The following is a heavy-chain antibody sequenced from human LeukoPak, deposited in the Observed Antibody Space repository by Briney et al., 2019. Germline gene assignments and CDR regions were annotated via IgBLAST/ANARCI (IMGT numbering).Heavy chain of an antibody. CDR3: ARADYSSDAFDI. V-gene: IGHV4-39*07. D-gene: IGHD5-12*01. CDR1: GGSISSYY. J-gene: IGHJ3*02. CDR2: IYYSGST. Sequence: SETLSLTCTVSGGSISSYYWGWIRQPPGKGLEWIGSIYYSGSTYYNPSLKSRVTISVDTSKNQFSLKLSSVTAADTAVYYCARADYSSDAFDIWGQGTMVTVSS.